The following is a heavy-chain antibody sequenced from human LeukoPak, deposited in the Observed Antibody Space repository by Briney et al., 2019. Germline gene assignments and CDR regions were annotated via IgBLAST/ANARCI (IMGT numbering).Heavy chain of an antibody. CDR1: GGSFSGYY. V-gene: IGHV4-34*01. CDR2: INHSGST. J-gene: IGHJ5*02. CDR3: ARGPHYSNYRWFDP. Sequence: SSETLSLTCAVYGGSFSGYYWSWIRQPPGKGLEWIEGINHSGSTNYNLSLKSRVTISVDTSKNQFSLKLSSVTAADTAVYYCARGPHYSNYRWFDPWGQGTLVTVSS. D-gene: IGHD4-11*01.